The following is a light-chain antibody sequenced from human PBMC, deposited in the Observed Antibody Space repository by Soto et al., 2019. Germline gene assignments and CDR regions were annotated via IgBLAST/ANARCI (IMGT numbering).Light chain of an antibody. CDR1: QSVTSGY. CDR2: GIS. V-gene: IGKV3-20*01. J-gene: IGKJ1*01. CDR3: QDYGTPGT. Sequence: PGASATLSCRASQSVTSGYFAWYQQKPGQAPRLLIYGISMRAAGIPDRFSGSGSGTDFTLTISRLEPEDSAMYYCQDYGTPGTFGQGTRVEIK.